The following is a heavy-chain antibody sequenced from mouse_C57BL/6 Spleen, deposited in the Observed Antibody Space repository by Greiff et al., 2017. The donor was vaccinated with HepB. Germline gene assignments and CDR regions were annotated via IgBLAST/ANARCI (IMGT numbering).Heavy chain of an antibody. D-gene: IGHD2-2*01. CDR2: IDPSDSYT. CDR3: ARSEGLLWLRRGGMDY. CDR1: GYTFTSYW. V-gene: IGHV1-50*01. J-gene: IGHJ4*01. Sequence: QVQLQQPGAELVKPGASVKLSCKASGYTFTSYWMQWVKQRPGQGLEWIGEIDPSDSYTNYNQKFKGKATLTVDTSSSTAYMQLSSLTSEDSAVYYCARSEGLLWLRRGGMDYWGQGTSVTVSS.